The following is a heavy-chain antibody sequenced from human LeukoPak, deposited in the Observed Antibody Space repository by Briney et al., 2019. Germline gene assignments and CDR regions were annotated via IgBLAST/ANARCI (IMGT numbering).Heavy chain of an antibody. CDR2: MNPNSGNT. CDR3: ARGGITIFGVAPTNWFDP. D-gene: IGHD3-3*01. J-gene: IGHJ5*02. V-gene: IGHV1-8*01. Sequence: ASVKVSCKASGYTFTSYDINWVRQATGQGLEWMGWMNPNSGNTGYAQKFQGRVTMTRNTSISTAYMELSSLRSEDTAVNYCARGGITIFGVAPTNWFDPWGQGTLVTVSS. CDR1: GYTFTSYD.